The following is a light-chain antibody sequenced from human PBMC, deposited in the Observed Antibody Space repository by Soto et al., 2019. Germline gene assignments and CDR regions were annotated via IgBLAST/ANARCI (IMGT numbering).Light chain of an antibody. CDR1: QSIRSW. J-gene: IGKJ1*01. CDR3: QQYNSYWS. Sequence: DIQMTQSPSTLSASVGDRVTITCRASQSIRSWLAWYQQKPGKAPKLLIYKASSLESGVPSRFSGSGSGTEFTLTISRLQPDDFATYYCQQYNSYWSFGQGTKVEIK. V-gene: IGKV1-5*03. CDR2: KAS.